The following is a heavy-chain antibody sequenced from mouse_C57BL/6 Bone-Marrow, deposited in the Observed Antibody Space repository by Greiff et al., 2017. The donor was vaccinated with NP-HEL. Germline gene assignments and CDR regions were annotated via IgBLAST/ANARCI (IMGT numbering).Heavy chain of an antibody. D-gene: IGHD1-1*01. V-gene: IGHV1-64*01. CDR1: GYTFTSYW. Sequence: QVQLQQPGAELVKPGASVKLSCKASGYTFTSYWMHWVKQRPGQGLEWIGMIHPNSGSTNYNEKFKSKATLTVDKSSSTAYMQLSSLTSEDSAVYYCAREEDLRWRGYFDVWGTGTTVTVSS. CDR2: IHPNSGST. J-gene: IGHJ1*03. CDR3: AREEDLRWRGYFDV.